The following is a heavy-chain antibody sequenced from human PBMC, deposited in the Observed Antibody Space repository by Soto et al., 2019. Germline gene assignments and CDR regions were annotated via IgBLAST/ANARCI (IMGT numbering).Heavy chain of an antibody. V-gene: IGHV4-4*07. J-gene: IGHJ4*02. CDR3: ARMRAAGTFDY. D-gene: IGHD6-13*01. CDR1: GGSIIGYY. CDR2: IYSDGST. Sequence: SETLSLTCTVSGGSIIGYYWSCIRQPAGKGLEWIGRIYSDGSTNYNPSLKSRVTMSVDTSKNQFSLKLTSMTAADTAMYYCARMRAAGTFDYWGQGTLVTVSS.